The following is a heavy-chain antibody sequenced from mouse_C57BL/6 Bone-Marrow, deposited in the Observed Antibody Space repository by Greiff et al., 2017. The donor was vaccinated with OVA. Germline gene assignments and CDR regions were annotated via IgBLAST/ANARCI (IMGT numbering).Heavy chain of an antibody. Sequence: VQLQQPGAELVKPGASVKMSCKASGYTFTSYWITWVKQRPGQGLEWIGDIYPGSGSTNYNGKFKSKATLTVDTSSSTAYMQLSSLTSEDSAVYYCARPFYYYGRGYFDVWGTGTTVTVSS. CDR3: ARPFYYYGRGYFDV. CDR2: IYPGSGST. CDR1: GYTFTSYW. V-gene: IGHV1-55*01. J-gene: IGHJ1*03. D-gene: IGHD1-1*01.